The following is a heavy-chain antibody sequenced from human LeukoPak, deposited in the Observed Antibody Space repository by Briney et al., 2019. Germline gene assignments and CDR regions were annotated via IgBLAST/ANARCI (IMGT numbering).Heavy chain of an antibody. D-gene: IGHD2-2*02. CDR1: GFTFSSYE. CDR3: ARVYPQTGRRGY. CDR2: ISSSSSYI. V-gene: IGHV3-21*05. J-gene: IGHJ4*02. Sequence: GGSLRLSCAASGFTFSSYEMNWVRQAPGKGLEWVSYISSSSSYIYYADSVKGRFTISRDNAKNSLYLQMNSLRAEDTAVYYCARVYPQTGRRGYWGQGTLVTVSS.